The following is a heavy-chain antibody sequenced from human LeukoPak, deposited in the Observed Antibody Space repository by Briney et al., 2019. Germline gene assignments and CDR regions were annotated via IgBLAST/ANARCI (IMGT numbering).Heavy chain of an antibody. CDR1: GFTFSSYA. Sequence: GGSLRLSCAASGFTFSSYAMSWVRQAPGKGLEWVSAISGSGGSTYYADSVKGRFTISRDNSENTLYLQMNSLRAEDTAVYYCAFGLRLGELDYWGQGTLVTVSS. CDR2: ISGSGGST. J-gene: IGHJ4*02. V-gene: IGHV3-23*01. D-gene: IGHD3-16*01. CDR3: AFGLRLGELDY.